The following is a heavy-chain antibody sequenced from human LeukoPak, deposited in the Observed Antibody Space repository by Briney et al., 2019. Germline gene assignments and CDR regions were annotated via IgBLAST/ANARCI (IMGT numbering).Heavy chain of an antibody. V-gene: IGHV4-4*07. J-gene: IGHJ6*02. CDR2: IYTSGST. D-gene: IGHD2-21*01. Sequence: SETLSLTCTVSGGSISSYYWSWIRQPAGKGLEWIGRIYTSGSTNYNPSLKSRVTMSVDTSKNQFSLKLSSVTAADTAAYYCARGGGAIPYYYYYGMDVWGQGTTVTVSS. CDR3: ARGGGAIPYYYYYGMDV. CDR1: GGSISSYY.